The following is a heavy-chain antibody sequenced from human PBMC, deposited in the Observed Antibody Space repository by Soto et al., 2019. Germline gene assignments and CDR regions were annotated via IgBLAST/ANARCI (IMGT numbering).Heavy chain of an antibody. J-gene: IGHJ4*02. Sequence: SQTLSLTCGISGDSVSSNSAAWNWLRQSPSRGPEWLGRTYYRSKWYNDYAVSVESRITINPDTSKNHFSLQLNFVTPEDTAVYFCARGEQYSGRIFDYWGQGTLVT. V-gene: IGHV6-1*01. CDR1: GDSVSSNSAA. CDR2: TYYRSKWYN. CDR3: ARGEQYSGRIFDY. D-gene: IGHD1-26*01.